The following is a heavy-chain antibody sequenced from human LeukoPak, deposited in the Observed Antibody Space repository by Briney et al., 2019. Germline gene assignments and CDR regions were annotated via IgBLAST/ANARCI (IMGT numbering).Heavy chain of an antibody. Sequence: GGSLRLSCAASGFIFSSYAMSWVRQAPGKGLEWVSAISGSGGSTYYADSVKGRFTISRDNSKNTLYLQMNSLRAEDTAVYYCAKKLGQLLFDGIDYWGQGTLVTVSS. CDR3: AKKLGQLLFDGIDY. V-gene: IGHV3-23*01. CDR2: ISGSGGST. CDR1: GFIFSSYA. J-gene: IGHJ4*02. D-gene: IGHD2-2*01.